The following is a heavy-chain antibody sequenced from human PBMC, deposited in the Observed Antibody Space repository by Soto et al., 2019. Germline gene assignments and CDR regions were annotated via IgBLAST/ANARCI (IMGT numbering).Heavy chain of an antibody. CDR1: GFTFSSYA. J-gene: IGHJ6*02. Sequence: GGSLRLSCAASGFTFSSYAMHWVRQAPGKGLEWVAVISYDGSNKYYADSVKGRFTISRDNSKNTLYLQMISLMAEDTGVYYCARRCSGYDVYYYYGMDVWGQGTTVTVSS. V-gene: IGHV3-30-3*01. D-gene: IGHD5-12*01. CDR3: ARRCSGYDVYYYYGMDV. CDR2: ISYDGSNK.